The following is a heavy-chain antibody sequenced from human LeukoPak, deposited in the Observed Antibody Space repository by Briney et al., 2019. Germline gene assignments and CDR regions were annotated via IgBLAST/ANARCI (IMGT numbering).Heavy chain of an antibody. CDR1: GFMFSSYA. CDR3: AKSGIVVAPAAIPFDY. CDR2: ISGSGGST. V-gene: IGHV3-23*01. D-gene: IGHD2-2*01. J-gene: IGHJ4*02. Sequence: GGSLRLSCAASGFMFSSYAMSWVRQAPGKGLEWVSAISGSGGSTYYADSVKGRFTVSRDNSKNTLFLEMNSLRAEDTAVYYCAKSGIVVAPAAIPFDYWGQGTLVTVSS.